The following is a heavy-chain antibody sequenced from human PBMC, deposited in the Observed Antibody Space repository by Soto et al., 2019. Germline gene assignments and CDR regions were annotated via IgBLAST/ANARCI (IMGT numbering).Heavy chain of an antibody. CDR3: AKYDDSSGYKYRAGDYFDY. CDR1: GGSISSGGYY. V-gene: IGHV4-31*03. CDR2: IYYSGST. D-gene: IGHD3-22*01. Sequence: QVQLQESGPGLVKPSQTLSLTCTVSGGSISSGGYYWSWIRQHPGKGLEWIGYIYYSGSTYYNPSLKSRVTLSVDTSKNQFSLKLSSVTAADTAVYYCAKYDDSSGYKYRAGDYFDYWGQGTLVTVSS. J-gene: IGHJ4*02.